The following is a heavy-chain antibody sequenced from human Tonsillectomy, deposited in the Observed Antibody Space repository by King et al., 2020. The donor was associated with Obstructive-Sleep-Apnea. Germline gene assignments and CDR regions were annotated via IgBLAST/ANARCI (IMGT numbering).Heavy chain of an antibody. J-gene: IGHJ1*01. CDR2: IYYSGST. V-gene: IGHV4-59*01. CDR1: GGSISTYY. D-gene: IGHD2-2*01. Sequence: VQLQESGPGLVKPSETLSLTCTVSGGSISTYYWSWIRQPPGKGLEWIGYIYYSGSTNYNPSLKSRVTISVDTSKNQFSLKLSSVTAADTAVYYCARTGVVPAADFQHWGQGTLVTVSS. CDR3: ARTGVVPAADFQH.